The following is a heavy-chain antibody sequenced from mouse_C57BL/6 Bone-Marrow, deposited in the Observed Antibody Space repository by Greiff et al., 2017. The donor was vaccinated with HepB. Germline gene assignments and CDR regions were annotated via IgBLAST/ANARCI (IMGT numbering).Heavy chain of an antibody. CDR3: AGLHGGSLGAY. D-gene: IGHD3-1*01. CDR2: IYPRSGNT. V-gene: IGHV1-81*01. CDR1: GYTFTSYG. Sequence: VQLQQSGAELARPGASVKLSCKASGYTFTSYGISWVKQRTGQGLEWIGEIYPRSGNTYYNEKVKGKATLTADKSSSTAYMELRSLTSEDSAVYFCAGLHGGSLGAYWGQGTLVTVSA. J-gene: IGHJ3*01.